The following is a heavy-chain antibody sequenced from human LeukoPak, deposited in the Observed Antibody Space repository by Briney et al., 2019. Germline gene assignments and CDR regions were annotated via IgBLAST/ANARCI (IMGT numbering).Heavy chain of an antibody. D-gene: IGHD5-12*01. Sequence: PGGSLRLSCAASGFIFDDYAMHWVRQAPGKGLEWVSGISWNSGSIGYADSVKGRFTISRDNAKNSLYLQMNSLRAEDTALYYCAKDGGYDHSFYFDYWGQGTLVTVSS. CDR2: ISWNSGSI. V-gene: IGHV3-9*01. CDR3: AKDGGYDHSFYFDY. J-gene: IGHJ4*02. CDR1: GFIFDDYA.